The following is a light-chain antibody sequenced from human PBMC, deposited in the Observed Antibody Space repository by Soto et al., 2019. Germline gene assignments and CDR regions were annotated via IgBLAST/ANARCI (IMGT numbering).Light chain of an antibody. CDR3: QHYNNWPRT. Sequence: EIVLTQSPGPLSLSPGERATLSCRGSHSASSSDLAWYQQKPSQAHRPLIYSASSRATDIPDRFSGSGAGTDFTLTISRLEPEDFALYYCQHYNNWPRTFGQGTKVDIK. J-gene: IGKJ1*01. CDR1: HSASSSD. CDR2: SAS. V-gene: IGKV3-20*01.